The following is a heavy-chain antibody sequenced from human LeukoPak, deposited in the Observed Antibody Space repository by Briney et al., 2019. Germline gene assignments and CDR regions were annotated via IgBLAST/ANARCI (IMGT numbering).Heavy chain of an antibody. CDR1: GYTFTSYG. CDR3: ARRIVGATTTFSPIPRSDWFDP. CDR2: ISAYNGNT. J-gene: IGHJ5*02. Sequence: GASVKVSCKASGYTFTSYGISWVRQAPGQGLEWMGWISAYNGNTNYAQKLQGRVTMTTDTSTSTAYMELRSLGSDDTAVYYCARRIVGATTTFSPIPRSDWFDPWGQGTLVTVSS. V-gene: IGHV1-18*01. D-gene: IGHD1-26*01.